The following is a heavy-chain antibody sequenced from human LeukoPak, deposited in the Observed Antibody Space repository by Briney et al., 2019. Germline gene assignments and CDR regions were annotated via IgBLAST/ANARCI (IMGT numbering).Heavy chain of an antibody. CDR2: IRYDGSNK. CDR3: ARAGPSSSWHQFDY. V-gene: IGHV3-30*02. J-gene: IGHJ4*02. D-gene: IGHD6-13*01. CDR1: GFTFSSYG. Sequence: GGSLRLSCAASGFTFSSYGMRWVRQAPGKGLEWVAFIRYDGSNKYYADSVKGRFTISRDNSKNTLYLQMNSLRAEETAVYYCARAGPSSSWHQFDYWGQGTLVTVSS.